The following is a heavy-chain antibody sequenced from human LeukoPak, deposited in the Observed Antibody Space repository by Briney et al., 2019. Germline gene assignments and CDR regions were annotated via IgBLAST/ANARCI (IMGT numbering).Heavy chain of an antibody. D-gene: IGHD6-13*01. J-gene: IGHJ5*02. CDR2: IYPGDSDT. V-gene: IGHV5-51*01. Sequence: GESLKISCKGSGYSFANYWIGWVRPMPGKGLEWMGIIYPGDSDTRYSPSFQGQVTISADKSITTAYLQWSSLKASDTAMYYCARQSPYSSRKNWFDPWGQGTLVTVSS. CDR3: ARQSPYSSRKNWFDP. CDR1: GYSFANYW.